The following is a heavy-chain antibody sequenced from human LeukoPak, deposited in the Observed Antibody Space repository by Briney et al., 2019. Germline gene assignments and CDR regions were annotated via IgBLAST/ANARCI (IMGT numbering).Heavy chain of an antibody. J-gene: IGHJ4*02. V-gene: IGHV3-23*01. CDR3: AKEQQLWLLGYFDY. CDR2: ISGSGGST. D-gene: IGHD5-18*01. Sequence: PGGSLRLSCAASGFTFSSYAMSWVRQAPGKGLEWVSTISGSGGSTDYAESVKGRFTISRDNSKNTLHLQMNSLRAEDTAVYYCAKEQQLWLLGYFDYWGQGALVTVSS. CDR1: GFTFSSYA.